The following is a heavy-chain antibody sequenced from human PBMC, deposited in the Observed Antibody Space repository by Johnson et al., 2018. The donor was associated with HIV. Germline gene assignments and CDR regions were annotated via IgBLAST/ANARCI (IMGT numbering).Heavy chain of an antibody. J-gene: IGHJ3*02. CDR2: IDWNGGNT. CDR1: GFTFDDYG. D-gene: IGHD1-1*01. Sequence: VQLVESGGGVVRPGGSLRLSCAASGFTFDDYGMSWVRQAPGKGLEWVSGIDWNGGNTGYADSVKGRFTISRDNAKNSLNLQMNSLRAEDTALYYCARGGYELFLNNAFDIWGQGTLVTVSA. V-gene: IGHV3-20*04. CDR3: ARGGYELFLNNAFDI.